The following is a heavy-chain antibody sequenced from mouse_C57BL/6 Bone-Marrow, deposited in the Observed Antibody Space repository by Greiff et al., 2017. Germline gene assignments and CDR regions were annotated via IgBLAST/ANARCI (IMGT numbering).Heavy chain of an antibody. CDR1: GFSFTSYG. CDR2: LWSGGST. Sequence: VQLQQSGPGLVQPSPSLSITCTASGFSFTSYGVHWVRQSPGQGLEWLGVLWSGGSTDYYAAFISRLSISKDNSKSQVFFKMNSLQADDTAIYYCARSPFDVWGTGTTVTVSS. V-gene: IGHV2-2*01. J-gene: IGHJ1*03. CDR3: ARSPFDV.